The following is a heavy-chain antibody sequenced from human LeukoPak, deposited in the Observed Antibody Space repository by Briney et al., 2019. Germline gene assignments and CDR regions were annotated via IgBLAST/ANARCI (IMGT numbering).Heavy chain of an antibody. CDR2: IRYDGSNK. J-gene: IGHJ4*02. Sequence: GGSLRLSCAASGFTFSSYGMHWVRQAPGKGLEWVAFIRYDGSNKYYADSVKGRFTISRDNSKNTLYLQMNSLRAEDTAVYYCATNPPSITIFGVVNYDYWGQGTLVTVSS. CDR3: ATNPPSITIFGVVNYDY. CDR1: GFTFSSYG. V-gene: IGHV3-30*02. D-gene: IGHD3-3*01.